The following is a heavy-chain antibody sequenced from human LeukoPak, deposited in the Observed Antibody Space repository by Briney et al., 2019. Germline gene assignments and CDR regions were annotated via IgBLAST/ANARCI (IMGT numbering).Heavy chain of an antibody. CDR1: GASFSGYY. Sequence: TSETLSLTCAVYGASFSGYYWSWIRQPPGKGLEWIGEINHSGTTDYNPSLKSRLTISVDESKSQFSLKLSSVTAADTAVYYCARSARGWFDPWGQGTLVTVSS. J-gene: IGHJ5*02. V-gene: IGHV4-34*01. CDR2: INHSGTT. CDR3: ARSARGWFDP. D-gene: IGHD2-15*01.